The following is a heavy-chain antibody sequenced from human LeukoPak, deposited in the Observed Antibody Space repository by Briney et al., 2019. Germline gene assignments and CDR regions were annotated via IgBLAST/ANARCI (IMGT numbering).Heavy chain of an antibody. J-gene: IGHJ4*02. CDR1: GGSIRIISSSTYY. Sequence: PSETLSLTCTVSGGSIRIISSSTYYWGWIRQAPGKGLEWIGSLYYGENSHYNPSLKGRATLSVDTSNNQFSLKLTSVTAADAAVYFCARQLPAAAADTRGYFDYWGQGTVVTVSS. D-gene: IGHD6-25*01. V-gene: IGHV4-39*01. CDR2: LYYGENS. CDR3: ARQLPAAAADTRGYFDY.